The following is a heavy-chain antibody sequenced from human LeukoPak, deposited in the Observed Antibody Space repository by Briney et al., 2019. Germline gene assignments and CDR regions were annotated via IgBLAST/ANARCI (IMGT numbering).Heavy chain of an antibody. CDR1: GYTFTGYF. D-gene: IGHD6-19*01. CDR3: ARGPRLDSSGWYYGAFDI. V-gene: IGHV1-2*06. J-gene: IGHJ3*02. CDR2: INPNSGGA. Sequence: AASVKVSCKASGYTFTGYFMHWVRQAPGQGLEWMGRINPNSGGADYAQKFQGRVSMTRDTSISTAYMELSSLRSDDTAVYYCARGPRLDSSGWYYGAFDIWGQGTMVTVS.